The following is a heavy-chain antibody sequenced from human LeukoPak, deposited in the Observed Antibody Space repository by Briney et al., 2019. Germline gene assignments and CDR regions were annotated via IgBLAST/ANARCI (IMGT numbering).Heavy chain of an antibody. CDR2: ISAYNGNT. D-gene: IGHD6-19*01. J-gene: IGHJ4*02. V-gene: IGHV1-18*01. Sequence: ASVKVSCKASGYTFTSYGISWVRQAPGQGLEWMGWISAYNGNTNYAQKLQGRVTMTTDTSTSTAYMELRSLRSDDTAVYYCARAPYSSGWYRYFDYWGQGTLVTVSS. CDR1: GYTFTSYG. CDR3: ARAPYSSGWYRYFDY.